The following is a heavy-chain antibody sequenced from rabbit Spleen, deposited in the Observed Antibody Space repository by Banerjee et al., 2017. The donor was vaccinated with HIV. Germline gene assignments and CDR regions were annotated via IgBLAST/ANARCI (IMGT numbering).Heavy chain of an antibody. V-gene: IGHV1S45*01. CDR1: GFSFSNSNY. D-gene: IGHD8-1*01. J-gene: IGHJ4*01. Sequence: QEQLVESGGGLVQPGASLTLTCTASGFSFSNSNYMCWVRQAPGKGLEWIGCIDTGSNTRTYYASWVNGRFSISKTSSTTVTLQVTSLTAADTATYFCARDDARSSYYLDHANLWGPGTLVTVS. CDR3: ARDDARSSYYLDHANL. CDR2: IDTGSNTRT.